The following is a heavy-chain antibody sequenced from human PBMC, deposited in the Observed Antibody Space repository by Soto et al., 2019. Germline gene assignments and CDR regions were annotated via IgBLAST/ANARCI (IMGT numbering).Heavy chain of an antibody. V-gene: IGHV3-23*04. CDR3: AKWSYLDY. J-gene: IGHJ4*02. D-gene: IGHD3-3*01. CDR1: GFSFASFA. Sequence: DVRLAEAGGGLGQPGGSLRLSCTTSGFSFASFAITWVRQAPGKGLEWVATFSGSDGKTYYADSVKGRFAISRDTSRNTLYLQMNSLRADDTAIYYCAKWSYLDYWGQGNRVTVSS. CDR2: FSGSDGKT.